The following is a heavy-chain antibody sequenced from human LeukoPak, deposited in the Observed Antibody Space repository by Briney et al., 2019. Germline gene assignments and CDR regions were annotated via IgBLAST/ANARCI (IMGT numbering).Heavy chain of an antibody. CDR2: VSGSGSST. CDR3: AKDESGGVVSFDH. V-gene: IGHV3-23*01. J-gene: IGHJ4*02. D-gene: IGHD3-3*01. Sequence: PGGSLRLSCAASGFTFSNYAMSWVRQAPGKGLEWVSAVSGSGSSTFSADSVKGRFTISRDNSKNTLYLQMSSLRVEDTAVYYCAKDESGGVVSFDHWGQGTLVTVSS. CDR1: GFTFSNYA.